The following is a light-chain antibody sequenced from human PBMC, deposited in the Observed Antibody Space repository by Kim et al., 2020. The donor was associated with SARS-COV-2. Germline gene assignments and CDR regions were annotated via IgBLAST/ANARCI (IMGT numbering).Light chain of an antibody. CDR1: SSDVGAYKY. Sequence: GQSVTISWTGTSSDVGAYKYVSWFRQHPGKAPKLIIYEVSKRPSGVPDRFSGSKSGNTASLTVSGLQAEDEADYHCSSYGGSHNFVFGGGTQLTVL. J-gene: IGLJ2*01. CDR2: EVS. V-gene: IGLV2-8*01. CDR3: SSYGGSHNFV.